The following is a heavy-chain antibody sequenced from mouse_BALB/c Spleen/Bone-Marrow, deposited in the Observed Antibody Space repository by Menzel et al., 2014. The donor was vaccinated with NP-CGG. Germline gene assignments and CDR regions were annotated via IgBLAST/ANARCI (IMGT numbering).Heavy chain of an antibody. CDR2: ISDGGSYT. D-gene: IGHD3-2*01. J-gene: IGHJ4*01. CDR3: ARGGQLGAMDY. V-gene: IGHV5-4*02. Sequence: EVQRVESGGGLVKPGGSLKLSCAASGFTFSDYYMYWVRQTPEKRLEWVATISDGGSYTYYPDSVKGRFTISRDNAKNNLYLQMGSLKSEDTAMYYCARGGQLGAMDYWGQGTSVTVSS. CDR1: GFTFSDYY.